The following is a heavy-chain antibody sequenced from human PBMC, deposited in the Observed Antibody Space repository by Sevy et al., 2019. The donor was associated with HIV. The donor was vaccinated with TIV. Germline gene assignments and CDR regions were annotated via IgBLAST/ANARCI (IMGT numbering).Heavy chain of an antibody. D-gene: IGHD6-19*01. CDR1: GGSFSGYY. V-gene: IGHV4-34*01. Sequence: SETLSLTCAVYGGSFSGYYWSWIRQPPGKGLEWIGEINHSGSTNYNPSLKSRVTISVDTCKNQFSLKLSSVTAADTAVYYCARGRSGWYWGFDYWGQGTLVTVSS. CDR3: ARGRSGWYWGFDY. CDR2: INHSGST. J-gene: IGHJ4*02.